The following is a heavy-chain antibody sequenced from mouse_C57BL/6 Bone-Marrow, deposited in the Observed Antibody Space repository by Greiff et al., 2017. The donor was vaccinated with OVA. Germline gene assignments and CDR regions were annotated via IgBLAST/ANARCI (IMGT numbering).Heavy chain of an antibody. CDR1: GFTFSDFY. CDR3: ARVSYYSNYWYFDV. D-gene: IGHD2-5*01. CDR2: SRNKANDYTT. Sequence: EVKLMESGGGLVQSGRSLRLSCATSGFTFSDFYMEWVRQAPGKGLEWIAASRNKANDYTTEYSASVKGRFIVSRDTSQSILYLQMNALRAEDTAIYYCARVSYYSNYWYFDVWGTGTTVTVSS. V-gene: IGHV7-1*01. J-gene: IGHJ1*03.